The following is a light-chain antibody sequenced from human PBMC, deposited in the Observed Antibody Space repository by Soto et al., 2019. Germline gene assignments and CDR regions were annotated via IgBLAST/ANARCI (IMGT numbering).Light chain of an antibody. CDR1: SSNIGSNT. CDR3: AAWDDSLNGLV. Sequence: QSVLTQPPSASGTPGQRVTISCSGSSSNIGSNTVNWYQQLPGTAPKLLIYSNNQRPSGVPDRFSGSKSGTSASLAISGLQSDDEADYYCAAWDDSLNGLVVGGGTKLTVL. CDR2: SNN. V-gene: IGLV1-44*01. J-gene: IGLJ2*01.